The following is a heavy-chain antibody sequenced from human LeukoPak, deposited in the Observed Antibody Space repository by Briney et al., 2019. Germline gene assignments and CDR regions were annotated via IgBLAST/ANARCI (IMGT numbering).Heavy chain of an antibody. V-gene: IGHV1-8*01. CDR3: ARVKRFPTVWFDP. CDR1: GYTFSDYD. D-gene: IGHD3-10*01. CDR2: MNPITGST. Sequence: ASVKVSCKASGYTFSDYDINWVRQAAGQGLEWMGWMNPITGSTGYVQKFRGRVIMTRDTSITTAFMELTSLTSDDTAIYYCARVKRFPTVWFDPWGQGTLVSVSS. J-gene: IGHJ5*02.